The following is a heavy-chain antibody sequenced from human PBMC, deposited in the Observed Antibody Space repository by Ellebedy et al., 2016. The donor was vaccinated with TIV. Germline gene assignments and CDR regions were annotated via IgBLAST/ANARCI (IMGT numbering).Heavy chain of an antibody. Sequence: AASVKVSCKSSGYTFIDYCISWVRQAPGQGLDWMGWVSAYSGNTNYADNLQGRVTMTTDTSTDTAYMELRSLRSDDTAVYYCARYSGSGTYYRNGIDVWGQGTTVTVSS. D-gene: IGHD3-10*01. V-gene: IGHV1-18*01. CDR1: GYTFIDYC. CDR2: VSAYSGNT. CDR3: ARYSGSGTYYRNGIDV. J-gene: IGHJ6*02.